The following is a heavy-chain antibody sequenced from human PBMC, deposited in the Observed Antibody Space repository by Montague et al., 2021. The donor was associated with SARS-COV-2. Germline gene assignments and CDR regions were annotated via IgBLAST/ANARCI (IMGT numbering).Heavy chain of an antibody. CDR2: IYYSGST. Sequence: SETLSLTCTVSGGSISSSSYYWGWIRQPPGKGLEWIGSIYYSGSTNYNPSLKSRVTISVDTSKNQFSLKLSSVTAADTALYYCARAYGDYILLFYYYYGMDVWGQGTTVTVSS. J-gene: IGHJ6*02. D-gene: IGHD4-17*01. V-gene: IGHV4-39*07. CDR3: ARAYGDYILLFYYYYGMDV. CDR1: GGSISSSSYY.